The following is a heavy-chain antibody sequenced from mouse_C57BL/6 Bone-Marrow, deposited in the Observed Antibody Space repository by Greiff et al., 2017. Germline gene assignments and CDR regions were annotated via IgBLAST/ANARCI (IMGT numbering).Heavy chain of an antibody. V-gene: IGHV1-19*01. J-gene: IGHJ3*01. CDR2: INPYNGGT. Sequence: VQLKESGPELVKPGASVKISCKASGYSFTDYNMNWVKQSNGKSLEWIGVINPYNGGTSYNQKFKGKATLTVDKSSSTAYMELNSLTSEDSAVYYCARSGYSNPWFAYWGQGTLVTVSA. CDR3: ARSGYSNPWFAY. CDR1: GYSFTDYN. D-gene: IGHD2-5*01.